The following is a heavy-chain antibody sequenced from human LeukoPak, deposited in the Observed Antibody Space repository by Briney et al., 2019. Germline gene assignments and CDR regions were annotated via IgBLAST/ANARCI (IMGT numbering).Heavy chain of an antibody. CDR3: GASSYYYDSSGFIDY. D-gene: IGHD3-22*01. Sequence: AVKVSCKACRCTFSNYCISLVRQAPGQGLEWMGMIIPIFGIANYAQKFQGRVTITADKSTSTAYMELSSLRSEDTAVYYCGASSYYYDSSGFIDYWGQGTLVTVSS. CDR1: RCTFSNYC. J-gene: IGHJ4*02. CDR2: IIPIFGIA. V-gene: IGHV1-69*02.